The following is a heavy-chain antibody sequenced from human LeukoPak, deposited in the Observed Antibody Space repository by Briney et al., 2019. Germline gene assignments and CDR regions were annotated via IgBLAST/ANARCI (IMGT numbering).Heavy chain of an antibody. CDR3: ATGRYYDFWSSYFPPYYYYYMDV. J-gene: IGHJ6*03. D-gene: IGHD3-3*01. CDR1: GGTFSSYA. CDR2: IIPIFGTA. Sequence: SVKDSCKASGGTFSSYAISWVRQAPGQGLEWMGGIIPIFGTANYAQKFQGRVTITADESTSTAYMELSSLRSEDTAVYYCATGRYYDFWSSYFPPYYYYYMDVWGKGTTVTVSS. V-gene: IGHV1-69*01.